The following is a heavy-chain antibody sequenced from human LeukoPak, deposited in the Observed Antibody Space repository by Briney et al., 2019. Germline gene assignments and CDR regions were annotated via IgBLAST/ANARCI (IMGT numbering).Heavy chain of an antibody. CDR3: ARVGYYGSGSYYNVDY. J-gene: IGHJ4*02. V-gene: IGHV1-18*01. D-gene: IGHD3-10*01. Sequence: GASVKVSCKASGYTFTSYDISWVRQAPGQGLEWMGWISAYNGNTNYAQKLQGRVTMTTDTSTSTAYMELRSLRSDDTAVYYCARVGYYGSGSYYNVDYWGQGTLVTVSS. CDR2: ISAYNGNT. CDR1: GYTFTSYD.